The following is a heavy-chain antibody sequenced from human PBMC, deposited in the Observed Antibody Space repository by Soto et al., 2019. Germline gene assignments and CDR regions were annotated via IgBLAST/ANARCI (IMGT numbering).Heavy chain of an antibody. CDR2: INHSGST. D-gene: IGHD2-2*01. CDR3: AGGGGGCSSTSCRRSYDHPHKEPTSNNWFDP. J-gene: IGHJ5*02. Sequence: SETLSLTCAVYGGSFSGYYWSWIRQPPGKGLEWIGEINHSGSTNYNPSLKSRVTISVDTSKNQFSLKLSSVTAADTAVYYCAGGGGGCSSTSCRRSYDHPHKEPTSNNWFDPWGQGTLVTVSS. V-gene: IGHV4-34*01. CDR1: GGSFSGYY.